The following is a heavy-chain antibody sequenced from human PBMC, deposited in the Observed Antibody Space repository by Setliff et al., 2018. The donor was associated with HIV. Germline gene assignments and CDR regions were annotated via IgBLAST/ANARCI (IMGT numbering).Heavy chain of an antibody. CDR3: ARVIYGGYWHFDL. CDR1: GFTFSDHY. V-gene: IGHV3-72*01. J-gene: IGHJ2*01. Sequence: PGGSLRLSCAAAGFTFSDHYMDWVRQAPGKGLEWVGRSRNKANSYTTEYAASVKGRFTISRDDSKNSAYLQMNSLRAEDTAVYYCARVIYGGYWHFDLWGRGTLVTVSS. CDR2: SRNKANSYTT. D-gene: IGHD4-17*01.